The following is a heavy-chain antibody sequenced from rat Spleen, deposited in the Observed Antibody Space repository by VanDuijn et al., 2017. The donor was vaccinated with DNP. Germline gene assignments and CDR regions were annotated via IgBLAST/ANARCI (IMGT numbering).Heavy chain of an antibody. CDR2: ISTSGDSS. CDR1: GFSFRNYD. V-gene: IGHV5-25*01. CDR3: ARMYYGYSDLAY. J-gene: IGHJ3*01. D-gene: IGHD1-9*01. Sequence: EVQVVESGGGLVQPGRSLKLSCTASGFSFRNYDMAWVRQAPTKGLEWVTSISTSGDSSYCRDSVKGRFTVSRDNAKSTLYLQMDSLRSEDTATYYCARMYYGYSDLAYWGQGTLVTVSS.